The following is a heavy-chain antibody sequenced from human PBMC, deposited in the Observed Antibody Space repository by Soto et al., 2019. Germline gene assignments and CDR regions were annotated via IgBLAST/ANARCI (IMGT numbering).Heavy chain of an antibody. D-gene: IGHD3-22*01. CDR2: VYFSGNT. J-gene: IGHJ5*02. V-gene: IGHV4-31*02. Sequence: SEPLDLTWTFSGGSISSSSYSFSLILQHRGKGLEWIGYVYFSGNTDYNPSLKSRVTISVDTSKKQSSLRLTSVTVADTAVYYCARLGYDSSGYPSWFDPWGQGTLVTVSS. CDR1: GGSISSSSYS. CDR3: ARLGYDSSGYPSWFDP.